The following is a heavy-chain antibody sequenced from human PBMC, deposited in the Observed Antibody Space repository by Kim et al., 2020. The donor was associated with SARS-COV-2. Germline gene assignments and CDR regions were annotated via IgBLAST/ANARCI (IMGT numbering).Heavy chain of an antibody. V-gene: IGHV4-39*07. J-gene: IGHJ6*02. CDR2: IYYSGST. D-gene: IGHD3-22*01. CDR1: GGSISSSSYY. CDR3: ARDDNSQSSYGMDV. Sequence: SETLSLTCTVSGGSISSSSYYWGWIRQPPGKGLEWIGSIYYSGSTYYNPSLKSRVTISVDTSKNQFSLKLSSVTAADTAVYYCARDDNSQSSYGMDVWGQGATVNVSS.